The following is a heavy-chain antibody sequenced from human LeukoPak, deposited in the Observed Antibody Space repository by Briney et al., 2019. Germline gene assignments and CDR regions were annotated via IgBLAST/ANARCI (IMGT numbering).Heavy chain of an antibody. CDR3: ARDPEVSTWYDSYFDY. V-gene: IGHV5-51*01. D-gene: IGHD6-13*01. CDR1: GYSFTSYW. Sequence: GESLKISCKGSGYSFTSYWIGWVCQMPGKGLEWMGIIYPGDSDTRYSPSLQGQVTISADKSISTAYLQWSSLKASDTAMYYCARDPEVSTWYDSYFDYWGQGTLVTVSS. CDR2: IYPGDSDT. J-gene: IGHJ4*02.